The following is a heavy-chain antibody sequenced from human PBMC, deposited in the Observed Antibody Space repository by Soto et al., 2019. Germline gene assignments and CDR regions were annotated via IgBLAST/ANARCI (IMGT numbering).Heavy chain of an antibody. CDR1: GFSMYDYG. Sequence: EVQLVQSGGGLVQPGGSLRLSCVDSGFSMYDYGMNWVRQAPGKGLEWDSYISSSSSVIYYADSVKGRFTISRDNAKNSVYLQMNRVRDEDTAVYYCARDFLSGKPWGQGTLVTVSS. CDR2: ISSSSSVI. CDR3: ARDFLSGKP. J-gene: IGHJ5*02. V-gene: IGHV3-48*02. D-gene: IGHD3-10*01.